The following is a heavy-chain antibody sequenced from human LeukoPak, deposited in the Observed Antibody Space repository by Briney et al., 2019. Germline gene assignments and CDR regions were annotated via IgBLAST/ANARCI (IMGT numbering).Heavy chain of an antibody. CDR2: IDWDDDK. J-gene: IGHJ5*01. V-gene: IGHV2-70*11. CDR3: ARTATGGYADDS. CDR1: RAALGTRGMC. D-gene: IGHD5-12*01. Sequence: SGPALQKPTQTLTLPTTFLRAALGTRGMCVSWIRQPPGKALEWLARIDWDDDKYSSTSLKTRLTISKDTSKNQVVLTMTNMHHGCTATYSCARTATGGYADDSRGQGTLVTVSS.